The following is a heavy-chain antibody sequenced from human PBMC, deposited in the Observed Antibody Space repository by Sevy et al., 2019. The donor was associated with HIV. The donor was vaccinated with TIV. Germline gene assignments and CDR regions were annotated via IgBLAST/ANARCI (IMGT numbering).Heavy chain of an antibody. D-gene: IGHD2-8*01. V-gene: IGHV3-30-3*01. Sequence: GGSLRLSCAASGFTFSSYAMHWVRQAPGKGLEWVAVISYDGSNKYYADSVKGRFTISSDNSKNTLYLQMNSLRAEDTAVYYCARAYCTNGVCYPHYYYCYGMDVWGQGTTVTVSS. CDR3: ARAYCTNGVCYPHYYYCYGMDV. J-gene: IGHJ6*02. CDR2: ISYDGSNK. CDR1: GFTFSSYA.